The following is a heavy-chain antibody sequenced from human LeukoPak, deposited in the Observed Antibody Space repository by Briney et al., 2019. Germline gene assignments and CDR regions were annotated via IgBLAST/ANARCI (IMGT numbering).Heavy chain of an antibody. J-gene: IGHJ6*03. D-gene: IGHD3-9*01. V-gene: IGHV3-74*01. CDR1: GFTVSSNY. Sequence: GGSLRLSCAASGFTVSSNYMSWVRQAPGKGLVWVSRINSDGSSTSYADSVKGRFTISRDNAKNTLYLQMNSLRAEDTAVYYCARDTWGGPYYDILTGYWGGNYYYYYMDVWGKGTTVTISS. CDR2: INSDGSST. CDR3: ARDTWGGPYYDILTGYWGGNYYYYYMDV.